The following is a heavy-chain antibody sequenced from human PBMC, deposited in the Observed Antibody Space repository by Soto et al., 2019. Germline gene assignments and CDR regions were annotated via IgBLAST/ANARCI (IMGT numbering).Heavy chain of an antibody. D-gene: IGHD3-16*01. CDR3: ARVSTDMITQDAFDI. V-gene: IGHV3-33*01. CDR2: IWYDGSNK. CDR1: GFTFYNYA. J-gene: IGHJ3*02. Sequence: TGGSLRLSCAASGFTFYNYAMHWVRQAPGKGLEWVAIIWYDGSNKYYVDSVKGRFTISRDNSKNTLYLQMNSLRAEDTAVYYCARVSTDMITQDAFDIWGQGTMVTV.